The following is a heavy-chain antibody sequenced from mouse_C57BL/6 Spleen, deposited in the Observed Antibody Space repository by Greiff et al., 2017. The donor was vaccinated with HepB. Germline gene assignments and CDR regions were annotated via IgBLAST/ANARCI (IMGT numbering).Heavy chain of an antibody. D-gene: IGHD2-2*01. CDR1: GFNIKDDY. J-gene: IGHJ3*01. Sequence: EVQLQQSGADLVRPGASVKLSCTASGFNIKDDYMHWVKQRPEQGLEWIGWIDPENGDTEYASKFQGKATITADTSSNTAYLQLSSLTSEDTAVYYCTTGGYDGAYWGQGTLVTVSA. CDR3: TTGGYDGAY. CDR2: IDPENGDT. V-gene: IGHV14-4*01.